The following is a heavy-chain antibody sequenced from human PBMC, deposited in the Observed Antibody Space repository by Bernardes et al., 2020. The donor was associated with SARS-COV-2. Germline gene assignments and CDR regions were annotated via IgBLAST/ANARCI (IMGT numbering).Heavy chain of an antibody. CDR1: GGPISSHS. J-gene: IGHJ3*02. V-gene: IGHV4-4*07. Sequence: SKTLSVTCSVSGGPISSHSCNWIRQPAGKGLEWIGRIYPTGSTDYDPSLKTRVTMSVDTSKNQFSLKLSSVTAADTAVYYCARGYTWAFDIWGQGTMVTVSS. CDR2: IYPTGST. CDR3: ARGYTWAFDI. D-gene: IGHD6-13*01.